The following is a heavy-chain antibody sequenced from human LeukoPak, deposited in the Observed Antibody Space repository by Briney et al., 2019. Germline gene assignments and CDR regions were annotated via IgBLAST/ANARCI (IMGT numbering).Heavy chain of an antibody. CDR2: INHSGST. D-gene: IGHD3-16*02. CDR1: GGSFSGYY. CDR3: ASFVTGHPLYY. Sequence: SETLSLTCAVYGGSFSGYYWSWIRQPPGKGLEWIGEINHSGSTNYNPSLKSRVTISVDTSKNQFSLKLSSVTAADTAVYYCASFVTGHPLYYWGQGALVTVSS. J-gene: IGHJ4*02. V-gene: IGHV4-34*01.